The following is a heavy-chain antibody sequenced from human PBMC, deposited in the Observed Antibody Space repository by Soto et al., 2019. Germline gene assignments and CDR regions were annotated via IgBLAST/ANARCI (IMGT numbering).Heavy chain of an antibody. J-gene: IGHJ4*02. CDR1: GFTFSSYA. CDR2: ISSSGGST. Sequence: EVQLLESGGGLVQPGGSLRLSCAASGFTFSSYAMSWVRQAPGKGLEWVSGISSSGGSTYYADSVKGRFTISRDNSKNTLSLQMNSLRAEDTAVYYCAKGGGDDGSGSYPFWYWGQGTLVTVSS. V-gene: IGHV3-23*01. D-gene: IGHD3-10*01. CDR3: AKGGGDDGSGSYPFWY.